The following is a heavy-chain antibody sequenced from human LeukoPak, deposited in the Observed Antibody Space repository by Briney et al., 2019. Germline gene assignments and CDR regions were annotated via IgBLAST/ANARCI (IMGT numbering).Heavy chain of an antibody. CDR2: IIPILGIA. V-gene: IGHV1-69*04. CDR3: ARGTAMVDY. J-gene: IGHJ4*02. Sequence: SVKVSCKASGGTFSSYAISWVRQAPGQGLEWMGRIIPILGIANYAQKFQGRVTITADKSTSTAYMELSSLRSADTAVYYCARGTAMVDYWGQGTLVTVSS. CDR1: GGTFSSYA. D-gene: IGHD5-18*01.